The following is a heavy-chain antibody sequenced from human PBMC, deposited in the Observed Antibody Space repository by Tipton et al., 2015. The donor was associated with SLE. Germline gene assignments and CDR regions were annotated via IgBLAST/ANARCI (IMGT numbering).Heavy chain of an antibody. CDR2: VSGYNGNT. J-gene: IGHJ2*01. Sequence: QSGAEVKQPGASVKVSCKASGYTFNNNGIIWVRQAPGQGLEWMGWVSGYNGNTNYAQKFQGRVTMTTDTSMSTAYMELRSLTSDDTAVYYCARGGGVVIILIADWYFDLWGRGTLVTVSS. CDR1: GYTFNNNG. D-gene: IGHD2-21*01. V-gene: IGHV1-18*01. CDR3: ARGGGVVIILIADWYFDL.